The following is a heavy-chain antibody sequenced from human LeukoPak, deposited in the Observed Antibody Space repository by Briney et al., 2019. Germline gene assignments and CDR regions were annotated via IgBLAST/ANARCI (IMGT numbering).Heavy chain of an antibody. V-gene: IGHV3-53*01. CDR1: GFTVSSNY. CDR3: AREVLDVVEPATNTVDY. CDR2: IYGGGNI. Sequence: GGSLRLSCAASGFTVSSNYMNWVRRAPGKGLEWVSVIYGGGNIYYADSVKGRFTISRDNSKNTLYLQMNSLRVEDTALYFCAREVLDVVEPATNTVDYWGQGTRVTVSS. D-gene: IGHD2-2*01. J-gene: IGHJ4*02.